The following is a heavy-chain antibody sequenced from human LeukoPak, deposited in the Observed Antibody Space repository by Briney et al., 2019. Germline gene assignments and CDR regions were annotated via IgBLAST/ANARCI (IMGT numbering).Heavy chain of an antibody. CDR2: INHSGST. Sequence: PSETLSLTCAVSGGSFSGYYWSWIRQPPGKGLEWIGEINHSGSTNYNPSLKSRVTISVDTSKNQFSLKLSSVTAADTAVYYCARAYSSSWAFDYWGQGTLVTVSS. D-gene: IGHD6-13*01. CDR3: ARAYSSSWAFDY. CDR1: GGSFSGYY. V-gene: IGHV4-34*01. J-gene: IGHJ4*02.